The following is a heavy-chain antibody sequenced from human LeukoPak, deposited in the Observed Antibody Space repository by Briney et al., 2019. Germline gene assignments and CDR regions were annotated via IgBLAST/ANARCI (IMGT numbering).Heavy chain of an antibody. Sequence: GGSLTLSCAASGFTFSNYAMHWLRQAPGKGLEWVAVISYDGTNKYYADSVKGRFTISRENSKNTMYLQMNSLRAEDTAMYYCARAPMSYDSSGFGGAFDIWGQGTMVTVSS. V-gene: IGHV3-30-3*01. CDR1: GFTFSNYA. CDR3: ARAPMSYDSSGFGGAFDI. D-gene: IGHD3-22*01. CDR2: ISYDGTNK. J-gene: IGHJ3*02.